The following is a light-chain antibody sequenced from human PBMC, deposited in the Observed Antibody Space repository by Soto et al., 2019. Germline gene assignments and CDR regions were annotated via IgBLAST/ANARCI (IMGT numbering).Light chain of an antibody. CDR2: GAS. J-gene: IGKJ4*01. CDR3: QQYAGSPLT. Sequence: EIVLTQSPDTLSLSPGERATLSCRTSEPIRNTYVAWYQQQPGQAPRLLIYGASSRAIGIPDRFSGSGSGTDFTLTISRLEPEDFALDDCQQYAGSPLTFGGGTKVDSK. CDR1: EPIRNTY. V-gene: IGKV3-20*01.